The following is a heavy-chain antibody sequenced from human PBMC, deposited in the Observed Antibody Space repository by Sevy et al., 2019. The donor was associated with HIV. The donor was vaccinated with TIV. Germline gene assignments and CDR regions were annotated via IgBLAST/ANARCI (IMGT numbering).Heavy chain of an antibody. J-gene: IGHJ4*02. CDR3: ARDGDYGDYVSYFDY. CDR1: GFTFSSYG. V-gene: IGHV3-33*01. D-gene: IGHD4-17*01. CDR2: IWYDGSNK. Sequence: GGSVRLSCAASGFTFSSYGMHWVRQAPGKGLEWVAVIWYDGSNKYYADSVKGRFNISRDNSKNTLYLQMNSLRAEDTAVYYCARDGDYGDYVSYFDYWGQGTLVTVSS.